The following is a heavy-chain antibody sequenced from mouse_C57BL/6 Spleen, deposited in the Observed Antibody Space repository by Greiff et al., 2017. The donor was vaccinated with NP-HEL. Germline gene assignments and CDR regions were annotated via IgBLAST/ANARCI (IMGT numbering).Heavy chain of an antibody. J-gene: IGHJ4*01. V-gene: IGHV1-4*01. CDR1: GYTFTSYT. Sequence: VKLQESGAELARPGSSVKMSCKASGYTFTSYTMHWVKQRPGQGLEWIGYINPSSGYTKYNQKFKDKATLTADKSSSTAYMQLSSVTSEDSAVYYCARSGTGAMDYWGQGTSVTVSS. CDR2: INPSSGYT. D-gene: IGHD3-3*01. CDR3: ARSGTGAMDY.